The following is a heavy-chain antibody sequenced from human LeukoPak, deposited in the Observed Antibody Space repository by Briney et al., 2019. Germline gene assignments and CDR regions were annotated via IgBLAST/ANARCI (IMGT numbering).Heavy chain of an antibody. CDR2: IVVGSGST. Sequence: ASVKVSCKASGFTFSDSAVQWVRQARGRSPEWIGYIVVGSGSTVYAQKFQQRVTMTRDLSTYTAYMELSSLRSEDTAVYHCAADQAPTDPYMWVDPWGQGTQVIVSS. CDR1: GFTFSDSA. J-gene: IGHJ5*02. V-gene: IGHV1-58*01. D-gene: IGHD2-21*02. CDR3: AADQAPTDPYMWVDP.